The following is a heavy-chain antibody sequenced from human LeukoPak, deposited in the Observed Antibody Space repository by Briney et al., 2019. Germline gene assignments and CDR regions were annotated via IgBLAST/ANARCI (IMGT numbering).Heavy chain of an antibody. J-gene: IGHJ4*02. V-gene: IGHV4-59*08. D-gene: IGHD5-18*01. CDR1: GGSISSYY. Sequence: SETLSLTCTVSGGSISSYYWSWIRQPPGKGLEWIGYIYYSGSTNYNPSLKSRVTISVDTSKNQFSLKLSSVTAADTAVYYCARGAGYSYGTFDYWGQGTLVTVSS. CDR2: IYYSGST. CDR3: ARGAGYSYGTFDY.